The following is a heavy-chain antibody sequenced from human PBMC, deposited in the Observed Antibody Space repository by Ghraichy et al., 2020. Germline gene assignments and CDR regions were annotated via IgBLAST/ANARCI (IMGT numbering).Heavy chain of an antibody. CDR3: VKDLFEGGYDSSGYYLPGDAFDI. CDR1: GFTFSSYA. CDR2: ISSNGGST. D-gene: IGHD3-22*01. V-gene: IGHV3-64D*06. Sequence: GGSLRLSCSASGFTFSSYAMHWVRQAPGKGLEYVSAISSNGGSTYYADSVKGRFTISRDNSKNTLYLQMSSLRAEDTAVYYCVKDLFEGGYDSSGYYLPGDAFDIWGQGTMVTVSS. J-gene: IGHJ3*02.